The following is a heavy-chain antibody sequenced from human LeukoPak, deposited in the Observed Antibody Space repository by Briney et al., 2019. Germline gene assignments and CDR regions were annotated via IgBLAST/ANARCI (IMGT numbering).Heavy chain of an antibody. D-gene: IGHD3-22*01. CDR3: ARADSSGYSLDENFDY. CDR1: GGTLSSYD. J-gene: IGHJ4*02. V-gene: IGHV1-69*04. CDR2: IIPMFGIV. Sequence: SVKVSCRASGGTLSSYDINWVRQAPGQGLEWIGRIIPMFGIVNYAQNFQGRVTITADKSTNTAYMELSSLRSEDTAFYYCARADSSGYSLDENFDYWGQGTLVTVSS.